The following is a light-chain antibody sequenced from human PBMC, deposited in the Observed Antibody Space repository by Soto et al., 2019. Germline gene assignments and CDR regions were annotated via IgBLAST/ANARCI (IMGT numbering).Light chain of an antibody. Sequence: EIVLTQSPATLSLSPGERATLSCRASQSVSSSLAWYQQKPGQAPRLLISDASNRATGIPARFSGSGSGTDFTLTVSSLEPEDFAAYYCQQRRDWPLTFGGGTKVEI. CDR3: QQRRDWPLT. CDR2: DAS. V-gene: IGKV3-11*01. J-gene: IGKJ4*01. CDR1: QSVSSS.